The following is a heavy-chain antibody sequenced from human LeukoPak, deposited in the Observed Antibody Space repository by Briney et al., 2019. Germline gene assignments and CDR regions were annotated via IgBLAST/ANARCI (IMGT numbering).Heavy chain of an antibody. Sequence: SVKVSCKASGGTFSSYAIRSVRQAPGQGLEWMGGIIPIFGTANYAQKLQGRVTTPTDESTSTAYMELSSLRSEDTAVYYCARDWFSSTSCYPPDAFDIWGERTMVTVSS. CDR1: GGTFSSYA. J-gene: IGHJ3*02. CDR3: ARDWFSSTSCYPPDAFDI. CDR2: IIPIFGTA. V-gene: IGHV1-69*05. D-gene: IGHD2-2*01.